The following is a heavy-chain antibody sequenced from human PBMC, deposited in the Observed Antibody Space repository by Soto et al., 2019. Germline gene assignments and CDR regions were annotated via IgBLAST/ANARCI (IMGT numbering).Heavy chain of an antibody. CDR3: GRARQAGAKSSTWGEESYDYDAMDF. CDR2: IWYDGSEK. D-gene: IGHD6-13*01. Sequence: QVQMVESGGGVVQPGRSLRLSCAASGFSFSNYGMHWVRQAPGRGLEWVALIWYDGSEKYYTDSVKGRIIISRDTSKNTLYLHRTRLRADDTAVYYCGRARQAGAKSSTWGEESYDYDAMDFWGQGTTVTVSS. J-gene: IGHJ6*02. V-gene: IGHV3-33*01. CDR1: GFSFSNYG.